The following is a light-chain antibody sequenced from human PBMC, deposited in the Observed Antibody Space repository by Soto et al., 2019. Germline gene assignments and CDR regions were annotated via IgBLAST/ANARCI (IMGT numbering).Light chain of an antibody. J-gene: IGLJ1*01. V-gene: IGLV2-14*01. CDR3: SSYTSSSTPYV. CDR1: SSDVGGYNY. CDR2: EVS. Sequence: QSALTQPASVSGSPGQSITISCTGTSSDVGGYNYVSLYQQHPGKAPKLMIYEVSNRPSGVSNRFSGSKSGKTASLTISGLQAEDEADYYCSSYTSSSTPYVFGTGTKLPVL.